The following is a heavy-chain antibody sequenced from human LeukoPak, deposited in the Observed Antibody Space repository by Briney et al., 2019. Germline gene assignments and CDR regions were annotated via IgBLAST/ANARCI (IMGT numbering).Heavy chain of an antibody. CDR3: GRGRNLYYMGV. V-gene: IGHV3-48*04. CDR2: ISNSGSTT. CDR1: GFTFTTYN. J-gene: IGHJ6*03. D-gene: IGHD1-14*01. Sequence: GGSLRLSCAASGFTFTTYNMIWVRQAPGKGLEWVSFISNSGSTTYYADSVKGRFTLSRDNAKNSLYLQINTLRAEDTAFYYCGRGRNLYYMGVWGKGNRVTVSS.